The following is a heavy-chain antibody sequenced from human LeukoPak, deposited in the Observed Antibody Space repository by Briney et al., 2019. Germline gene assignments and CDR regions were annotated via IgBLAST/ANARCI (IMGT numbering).Heavy chain of an antibody. J-gene: IGHJ6*02. Sequence: GGSLRLSCAASGFTVSSNYMSWVRQAPGEGLEWVSVIYNGGSTYYADSVKGRFTISRDNSKNTLYLQMNSLRAEDTAVYYCARDRTPVRRLDVWGQGTTVTVSS. CDR1: GFTVSSNY. D-gene: IGHD3-10*01. CDR2: IYNGGST. V-gene: IGHV3-66*01. CDR3: ARDRTPVRRLDV.